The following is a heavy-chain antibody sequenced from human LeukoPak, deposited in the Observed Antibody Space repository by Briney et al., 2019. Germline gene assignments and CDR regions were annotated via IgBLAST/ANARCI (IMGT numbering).Heavy chain of an antibody. CDR2: ISGSGNST. CDR1: GFAFSSYA. V-gene: IGHV3-23*01. J-gene: IGHJ4*02. CDR3: AKGAGSSGWYPNDY. D-gene: IGHD6-19*01. Sequence: GGSLRLSCAASGFAFSSYAMNWVRQAPGKGLEWVSVISGSGNSTYYADSVKGRFTISRDNSKNTLYLQMNSLRAEDTAVYYCAKGAGSSGWYPNDYWGQGTLVTVSS.